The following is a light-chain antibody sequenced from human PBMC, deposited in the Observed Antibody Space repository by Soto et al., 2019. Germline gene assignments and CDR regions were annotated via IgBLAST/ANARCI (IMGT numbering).Light chain of an antibody. CDR2: AAS. J-gene: IGKJ4*01. CDR1: QSVSTNY. V-gene: IGKV3-20*01. Sequence: EIVLTQSPGTLYLSPGERATLSCRASQSVSTNYLAWYQQKPGQAPRILIYAASSRDTGIPDRFSGSGSGTDFTLSISRLDPEDFEVYYCQQFSSYPLTFGGGTKVDI. CDR3: QQFSSYPLT.